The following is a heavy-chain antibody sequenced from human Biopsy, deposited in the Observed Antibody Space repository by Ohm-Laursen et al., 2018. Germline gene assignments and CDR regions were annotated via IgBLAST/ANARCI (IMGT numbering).Heavy chain of an antibody. CDR2: ISSSSDNI. D-gene: IGHD3-10*01. V-gene: IGHV3-21*01. Sequence: SLRLSCAASGFTFSDYNMHWVRQAPGKGLGWVSTISSSSDNIYYVDSVKGRFTISRDNAKNSLYLQMNSLRAEDTAVYYCARSRGSSGIATIYYYGMDVWGQGTTVTVSS. J-gene: IGHJ6*02. CDR1: GFTFSDYN. CDR3: ARSRGSSGIATIYYYGMDV.